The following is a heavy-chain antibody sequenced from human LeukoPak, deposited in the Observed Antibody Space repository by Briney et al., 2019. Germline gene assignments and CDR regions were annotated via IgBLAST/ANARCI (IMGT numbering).Heavy chain of an antibody. Sequence: PGGSLRLSCAASGFSFSSYSMNWVRQAPAKGLEWVSFISTSSSRIYYADSVKGRFTISRDNAKNSLYLQMNSLRAEDTALYYCARDLRVVITGSFDSWGQGTLVTVSS. CDR3: ARDLRVVITGSFDS. D-gene: IGHD3-22*01. CDR2: ISTSSSRI. V-gene: IGHV3-48*04. CDR1: GFSFSSYS. J-gene: IGHJ4*02.